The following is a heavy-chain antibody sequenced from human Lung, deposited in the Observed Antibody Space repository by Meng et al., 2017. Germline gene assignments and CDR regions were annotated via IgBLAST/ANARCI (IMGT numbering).Heavy chain of an antibody. CDR2: SNHSGST. CDR1: GGSFTDYD. D-gene: IGHD4-11*01. CDR3: ARGPTTMAHDFDY. J-gene: IGHJ4*02. Sequence: HVTREKWGAGVLKPSGTLSQSWVVAGGSFTDYDGSWIRQPPGKVLEWIGESNHSGSTNYNPSLESRATISVDTSQNNLSLQLSSVTAADSAVYYCARGPTTMAHDFDYWGQGTLVTVSS. V-gene: IGHV4-34*01.